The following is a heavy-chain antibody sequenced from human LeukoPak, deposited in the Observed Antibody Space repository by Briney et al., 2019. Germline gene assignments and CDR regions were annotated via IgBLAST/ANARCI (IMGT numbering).Heavy chain of an antibody. Sequence: GGSLRLSCAASGFTFSSYGMHWVRQAPGKGLEWVAFIRYDGSNKYYADSAKGRFTISRDNSKNTLYLQMNSLRAEDTAVYYCAKDPRNSSGWYGTYYFDYWGQGTLVTVSS. J-gene: IGHJ4*02. CDR2: IRYDGSNK. CDR1: GFTFSSYG. D-gene: IGHD6-19*01. CDR3: AKDPRNSSGWYGTYYFDY. V-gene: IGHV3-30*02.